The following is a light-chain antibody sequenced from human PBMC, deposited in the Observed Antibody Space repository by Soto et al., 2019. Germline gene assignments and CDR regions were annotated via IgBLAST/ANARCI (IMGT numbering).Light chain of an antibody. Sequence: EILLTQSPSTLSLSPGEGVTLSCRASQSVTVNSLAWYQQKPGQAPRLLIYGASTRATGIPARFSGSGSGTEFTLTISSLQSEDFAVYYCQQYNNWPPTWTFGQGNKV. CDR2: GAS. CDR1: QSVTVN. V-gene: IGKV3-15*01. J-gene: IGKJ1*01. CDR3: QQYNNWPPTWT.